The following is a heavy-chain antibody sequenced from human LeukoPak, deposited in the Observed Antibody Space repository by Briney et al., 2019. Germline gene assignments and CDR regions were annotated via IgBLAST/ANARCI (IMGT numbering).Heavy chain of an antibody. CDR1: GYTFTSYG. D-gene: IGHD3-22*01. J-gene: IGHJ4*02. CDR2: ISAYNGNT. V-gene: IGHV1-18*01. Sequence: RASVKVSCKASGYTFTSYGISWVRQAPGQGLEWMGWISAYNGNTNYAQKLQGRVTMTTDTSTSTAYMELRSLRSDDTAVYYCAGGKYDSSGYYYIRLDYWGQGTLVTVSS. CDR3: AGGKYDSSGYYYIRLDY.